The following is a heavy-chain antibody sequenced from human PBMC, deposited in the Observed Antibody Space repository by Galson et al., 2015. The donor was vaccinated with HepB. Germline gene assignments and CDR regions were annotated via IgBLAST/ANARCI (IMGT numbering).Heavy chain of an antibody. D-gene: IGHD3-22*01. CDR1: GFNFRNYA. J-gene: IGHJ4*02. CDR3: VRESNDYDSSGVFDY. CDR2: ISYDGRNR. Sequence: SLRLSCAASGFNFRNYAIHWVRQAPGKGLEWVAVISYDGRNRKYAESVKGRFTISRDNVKNTLHLQMNSLTAEDTAVFYCVRESNDYDSSGVFDYWGQGTLIIVSS. V-gene: IGHV3-30*04.